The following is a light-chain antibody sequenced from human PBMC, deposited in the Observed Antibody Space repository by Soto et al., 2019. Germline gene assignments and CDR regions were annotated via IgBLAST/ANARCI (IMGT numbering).Light chain of an antibody. CDR1: SSNIGSNT. CDR2: SNN. V-gene: IGLV1-44*01. Sequence: QSVLTKPPSANGTPGQRVTISCSGSSSNIGSNTVNWYQQLPGTAPKLLIYSNNQRPSGVPDRFSGSKSGTSASLAISGLQSEDEADYYCAAWDDSLNGEVFGTGTKVTVL. J-gene: IGLJ1*01. CDR3: AAWDDSLNGEV.